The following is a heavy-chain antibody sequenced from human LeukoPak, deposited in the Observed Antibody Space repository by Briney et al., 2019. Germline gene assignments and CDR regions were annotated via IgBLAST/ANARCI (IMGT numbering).Heavy chain of an antibody. CDR1: GGTFSSYA. CDR3: ARDVRCSGGSCYPKTEYYYYGMDV. V-gene: IGHV1-69*01. CDR2: IIPIFGTA. D-gene: IGHD2-15*01. Sequence: ASVKVSCKASGGTFSSYAISWVRQAPGQGLEWMGGIIPIFGTANYAQKFQGRVTITADESMSTAYMELSSLRSEDTAVYYCARDVRCSGGSCYPKTEYYYYGMDVWGQGTTVTVSS. J-gene: IGHJ6*02.